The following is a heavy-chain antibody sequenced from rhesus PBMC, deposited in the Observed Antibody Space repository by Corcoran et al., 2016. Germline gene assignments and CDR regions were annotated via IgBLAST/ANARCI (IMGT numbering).Heavy chain of an antibody. V-gene: IGHV2S1*01. CDR3: ARGVDCTSTTCYEYYFDY. CDR2: IYWDDDK. J-gene: IGHJ4*01. Sequence: QVTLKESGPALVKPTQTLTLTCTFSGFSLSTSGMGVGWIRQPPGKALEWLASIYWDDDKYYSTSLKSRLTISKDTSKNQVVLTMTNMDPVDTATYYCARGVDCTSTTCYEYYFDYWGQGVLVTVSS. CDR1: GFSLSTSGMG. D-gene: IGHD2-2*01.